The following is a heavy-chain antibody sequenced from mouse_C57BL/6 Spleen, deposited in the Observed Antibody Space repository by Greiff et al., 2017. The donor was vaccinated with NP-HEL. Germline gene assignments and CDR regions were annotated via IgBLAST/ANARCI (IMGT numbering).Heavy chain of an antibody. Sequence: VQLQQSGPELVKPGASVKISCKASGYAFSSSWMNWVKQRPGKGLEWIGRIYPGDGDTNYNGKFKGKATRTADKSSSTAYMQLSSLTSEDSAVYFCARDDYGYFDYWGQGTTLTVSS. V-gene: IGHV1-82*01. CDR1: GYAFSSSW. CDR2: IYPGDGDT. J-gene: IGHJ2*01. CDR3: ARDDYGYFDY. D-gene: IGHD2-4*01.